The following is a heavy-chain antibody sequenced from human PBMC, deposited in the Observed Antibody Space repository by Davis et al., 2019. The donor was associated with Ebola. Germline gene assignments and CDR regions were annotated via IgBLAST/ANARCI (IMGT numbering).Heavy chain of an antibody. V-gene: IGHV3-11*06. CDR2: ISGRDDYA. CDR3: AREVDNSGYVL. Sequence: GGSLRLSCAVSGFSISDYFMTWIRQAPGKGLEWVAYISGRDDYANYAESVRGRFTISRDNAGKSLYLQMDSLRAEDTAVYYCAREVDNSGYVLWGQGTLVTVSP. J-gene: IGHJ4*02. D-gene: IGHD3-22*01. CDR1: GFSISDYF.